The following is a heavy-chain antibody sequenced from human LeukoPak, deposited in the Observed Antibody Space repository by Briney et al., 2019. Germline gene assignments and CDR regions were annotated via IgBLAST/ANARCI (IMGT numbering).Heavy chain of an antibody. V-gene: IGHV1-2*02. CDR1: GYTFTGYY. CDR2: INPNSGGT. D-gene: IGHD2-2*01. CDR3: ARDQCSSTSCYANYYYGMDV. Sequence: ASVKVSCKASGYTFTGYYMHWVRQAPGQGLEWMGWINPNSGGTNYAQKFQGRVTTTRDTSISTAYMELSRLRSDDTAVYYCARDQCSSTSCYANYYYGMDVWGQGTTVTVSS. J-gene: IGHJ6*02.